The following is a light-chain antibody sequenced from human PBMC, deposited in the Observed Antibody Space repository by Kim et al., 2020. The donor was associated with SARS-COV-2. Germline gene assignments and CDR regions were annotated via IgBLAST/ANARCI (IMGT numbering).Light chain of an antibody. CDR2: DDT. J-gene: IGLJ1*01. Sequence: SVPTCCTGGVNDVGGCNSISWYQQHPDQGPILMMYDDTHRPSGVSSLFSGSKSGNTATLTISGLQSEDEADYYCCSYTDGDTLYVFGTGTKVTVL. CDR3: CSYTDGDTLYV. CDR1: VNDVGGCNS. V-gene: IGLV2-14*03.